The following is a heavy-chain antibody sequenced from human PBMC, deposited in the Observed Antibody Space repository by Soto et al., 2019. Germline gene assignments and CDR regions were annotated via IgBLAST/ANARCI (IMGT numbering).Heavy chain of an antibody. V-gene: IGHV3-74*01. D-gene: IGHD3-10*01. CDR1: GFTFSTFW. CDR2: LDSDGSRT. Sequence: EVQLVESGGGVAQPGGSLRLSCTASGFTFSTFWMHWVRQVPGKGLVWVSRLDSDGSRTTYADSVKGRFTISRDNAKNTLYLQMNSLRAEDKDVYYCVKDRDSRGSAFLDLWGRGTLVTVSS. J-gene: IGHJ2*01. CDR3: VKDRDSRGSAFLDL.